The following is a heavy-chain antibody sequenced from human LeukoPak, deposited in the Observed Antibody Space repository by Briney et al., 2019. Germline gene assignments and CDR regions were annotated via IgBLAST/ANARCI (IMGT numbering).Heavy chain of an antibody. J-gene: IGHJ6*02. CDR3: AASYGSGGLYYYGMDV. CDR2: IVVGSGNT. D-gene: IGHD3-10*01. V-gene: IGHV1-58*02. CDR1: GFTFTSSA. Sequence: GASVKVSCKASGFTFTSSAMQWVRQARGQRLEWIGWIVVGSGNTNYAQKYQERVTITRDMSTSTAYMELSSLRSEDTAVYYCAASYGSGGLYYYGMDVWGQGTTVTVSS.